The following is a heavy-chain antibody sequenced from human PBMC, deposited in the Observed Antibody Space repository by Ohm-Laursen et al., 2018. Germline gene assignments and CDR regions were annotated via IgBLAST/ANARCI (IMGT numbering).Heavy chain of an antibody. CDR2: IGTAGDT. J-gene: IGHJ3*02. V-gene: IGHV3-13*01. CDR1: GFIVSSNY. CDR3: ARGAVADAFDI. D-gene: IGHD6-19*01. Sequence: SLRLSCAASGFIVSSNYMHWVRQATGKGLEWVSAIGTAGDTYYPGSVKGRFTISRENAKNSLYLQMNSLRAGDTAVYYCARGAVADAFDIWGQGTMVTVSS.